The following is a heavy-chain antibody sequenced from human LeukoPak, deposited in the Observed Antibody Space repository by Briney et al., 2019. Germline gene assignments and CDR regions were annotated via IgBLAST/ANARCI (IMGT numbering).Heavy chain of an antibody. J-gene: IGHJ4*02. CDR3: TRRLDE. CDR1: GFSFNNDW. D-gene: IGHD3-16*01. V-gene: IGHV3-7*01. Sequence: GGSLRLSCATSGFSFNNDWIDWVRQAPGKGLEWVANINQDGSEKNCLDSVKGRFTISRDNAQNSLYLQMNGLRVEDTAVYYCTRRLDEWGQGTLVTVSS. CDR2: INQDGSEK.